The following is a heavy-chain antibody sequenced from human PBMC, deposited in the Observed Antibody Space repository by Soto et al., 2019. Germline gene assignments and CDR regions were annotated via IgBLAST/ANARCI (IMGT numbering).Heavy chain of an antibody. V-gene: IGHV3-21*01. CDR1: GFTFSSYS. CDR3: ARDQVLRFSGGMDV. D-gene: IGHD3-3*01. Sequence: PGGSLRLSCAASGFTFSSYSMNWVRQAPGKELEWVSSISSSSSYIYYADSVKGRFTISRDNAKNSLYLQMNSLRAEDTAVYYCARDQVLRFSGGMDVWGHGTTVNVSS. CDR2: ISSSSSYI. J-gene: IGHJ6*02.